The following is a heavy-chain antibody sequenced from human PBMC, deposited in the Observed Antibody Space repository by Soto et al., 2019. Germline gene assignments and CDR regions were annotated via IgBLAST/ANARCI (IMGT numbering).Heavy chain of an antibody. CDR2: INTYNGNT. V-gene: IGHV1-18*01. D-gene: IGHD3-10*01. J-gene: IGHJ5*02. CDR3: ARDPLMVRGIIIGGWFDP. CDR1: GYSFTRYG. Sequence: ASVKVSCKASGYSFTRYGIAWARQAPGQGLEWMGWINTYNGNTNYAQNLQGRVTMTTDTSTSTAYMELSSLRSEDTAVYYCARDPLMVRGIIIGGWFDPWGQGTLLTVSS.